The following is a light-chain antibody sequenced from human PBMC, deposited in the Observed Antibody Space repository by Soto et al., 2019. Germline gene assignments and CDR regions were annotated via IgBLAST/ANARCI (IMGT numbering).Light chain of an antibody. Sequence: QSALTQPASVSGSPGQSITISCTGTSSDVGGYKYVSWYQQHPGKAPKLMIYEVSNRPSGVSTRFSGSKSGNTASLTISGLQAEDEADYYCSSYTSNSTYVFGTGTKLTVL. J-gene: IGLJ1*01. CDR2: EVS. V-gene: IGLV2-14*01. CDR1: SSDVGGYKY. CDR3: SSYTSNSTYV.